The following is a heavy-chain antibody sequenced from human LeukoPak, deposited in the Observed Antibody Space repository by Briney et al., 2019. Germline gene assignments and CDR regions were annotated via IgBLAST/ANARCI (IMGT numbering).Heavy chain of an antibody. CDR2: ISSSSSYI. V-gene: IGHV3-21*01. D-gene: IGHD1-26*01. CDR3: ARSARIVGATTSVDY. CDR1: GFTFSSYS. J-gene: IGHJ4*02. Sequence: GGSLRLSCATSGFTFSSYSMNWVRQAPGKGLEWVSSISSSSSYIYYADSVKGRFTISRDNAKNPLYLQMNSLRAEDTAVYYCARSARIVGATTSVDYWGQGTLVTVSS.